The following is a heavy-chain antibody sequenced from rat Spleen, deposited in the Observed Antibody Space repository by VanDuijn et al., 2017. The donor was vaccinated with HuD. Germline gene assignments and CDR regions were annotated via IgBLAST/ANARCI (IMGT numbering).Heavy chain of an antibody. CDR2: ISISGGNT. Sequence: EVQLVESGGGLVQPGRSMKLSCAASGFTFSSFPMAWVRQAPTKGLEWVATISISGGNTYYRDSVKGRFTISRDHAKSTLYLQMNSLRSEDTATYYCTRAESFNYGSYDYWGQGVMVTVSS. V-gene: IGHV5-46*01. J-gene: IGHJ2*01. CDR1: GFTFSSFP. CDR3: TRAESFNYGSYDY. D-gene: IGHD1-3*01.